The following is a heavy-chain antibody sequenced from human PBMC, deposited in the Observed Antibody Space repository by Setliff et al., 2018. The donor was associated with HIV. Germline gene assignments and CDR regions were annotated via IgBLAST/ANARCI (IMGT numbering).Heavy chain of an antibody. Sequence: SLRLSCTASGFTFSSYWMSWVRQAPGKGLEWVANIKQDGTEKNYVDSVKGRFTISRDNAKNSLYLQMNSLRAEDTAVYYCASPYFVVYWGQGTLVTVSS. CDR2: IKQDGTEK. D-gene: IGHD2-21*01. CDR3: ASPYFVVY. V-gene: IGHV3-7*01. CDR1: GFTFSSYW. J-gene: IGHJ4*02.